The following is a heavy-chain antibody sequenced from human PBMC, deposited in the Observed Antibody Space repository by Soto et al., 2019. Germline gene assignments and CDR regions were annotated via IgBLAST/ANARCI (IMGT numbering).Heavy chain of an antibody. CDR3: ARDLKSSGYYDSSGYYGY. Sequence: SVKVSYHASGGASSSYANSLVRQAPGQGLEWMGGIIPIFGTANYSQKFQGRVTITADESTSTAYMELSSLRSEDTAVYYCARDLKSSGYYDSSGYYGYWGQGTLVTVSS. V-gene: IGHV1-69*13. D-gene: IGHD3-22*01. CDR1: GGASSSYA. CDR2: IIPIFGTA. J-gene: IGHJ4*02.